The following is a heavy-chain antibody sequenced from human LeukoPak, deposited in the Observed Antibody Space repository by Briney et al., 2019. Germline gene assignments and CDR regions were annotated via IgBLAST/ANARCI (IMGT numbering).Heavy chain of an antibody. CDR3: ARFSSLGFSGDP. V-gene: IGHV3-21*01. CDR1: GFTSSSYS. CDR2: ISSSSSYI. D-gene: IGHD3-10*01. J-gene: IGHJ5*02. Sequence: GGSLRLSCAASGFTSSSYSMNWVRQAPGKGLEWVSSISSSSSYIYYADSVKGRFTISRDNAKNSLYLQMNSLRAEDTAVYYCARFSSLGFSGDPWGQGTLVTVSS.